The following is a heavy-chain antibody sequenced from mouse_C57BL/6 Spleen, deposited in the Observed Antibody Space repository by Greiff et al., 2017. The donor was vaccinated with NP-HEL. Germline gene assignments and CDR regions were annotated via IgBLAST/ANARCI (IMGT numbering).Heavy chain of an antibody. D-gene: IGHD4-1*01. J-gene: IGHJ4*01. CDR2: IDPSDSET. V-gene: IGHV1-52*01. CDR1: GYTFTSYW. Sequence: VQLQQPGAELVRPGSSVKLSCKASGYTFTSYWMHWVKQRPIQGLEWIGNIDPSDSETHYNQKFKDKATLTVDKSSSTAYMQLSSLTSEDSAVYYCARLGSPDYAMDYWGQGTSVTVSS. CDR3: ARLGSPDYAMDY.